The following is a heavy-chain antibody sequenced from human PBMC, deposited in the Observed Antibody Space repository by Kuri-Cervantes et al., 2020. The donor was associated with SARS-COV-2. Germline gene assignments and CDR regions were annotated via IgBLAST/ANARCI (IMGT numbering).Heavy chain of an antibody. Sequence: GGSLRLSCKGSGYTFTGYYMHWVRQAPGQGLEWMGWINPNSGGTNYAQKFQGWVTMTRDTFISTAYMELSRLRSDDTAVYYCARDRRYDFWSGYSANDAFDIWGQGTMVTVSS. D-gene: IGHD3-3*01. J-gene: IGHJ3*02. CDR3: ARDRRYDFWSGYSANDAFDI. V-gene: IGHV1-2*04. CDR2: INPNSGGT. CDR1: GYTFTGYY.